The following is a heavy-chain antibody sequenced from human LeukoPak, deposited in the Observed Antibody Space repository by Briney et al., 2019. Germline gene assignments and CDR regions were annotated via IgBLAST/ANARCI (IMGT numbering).Heavy chain of an antibody. CDR1: GGSISSYY. Sequence: PSETLSLTCTVSGGSISSYYWSWIRQPAGKGLEWIGRIYTSGSTNYNPSLKSRVTMSVDTSKNQFSLKLSSVTAADTAVYYCARGMAHYYDSSGYYLSPTAFDYWGQGTLVTVSS. D-gene: IGHD3-22*01. CDR3: ARGMAHYYDSSGYYLSPTAFDY. CDR2: IYTSGST. V-gene: IGHV4-4*07. J-gene: IGHJ4*02.